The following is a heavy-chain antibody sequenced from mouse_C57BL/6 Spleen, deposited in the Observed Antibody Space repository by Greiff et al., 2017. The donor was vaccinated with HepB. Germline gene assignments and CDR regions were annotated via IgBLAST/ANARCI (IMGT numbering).Heavy chain of an antibody. V-gene: IGHV1-26*01. CDR2: INPNNGGT. D-gene: IGHD2-4*01. Sequence: VQLQQSGPELVKPGASVKISCKASGYTFTDYYMNWVKQSHGKSLEWIGDINPNNGGTSYNQKFKGKATLTVDKSSSTAYMELRSLTSEDSAVYYCAGYDYQAWFAYWGQGTLVTVSA. CDR3: AGYDYQAWFAY. J-gene: IGHJ3*01. CDR1: GYTFTDYY.